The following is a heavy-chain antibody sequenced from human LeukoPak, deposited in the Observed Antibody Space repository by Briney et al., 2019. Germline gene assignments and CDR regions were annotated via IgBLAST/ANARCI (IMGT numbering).Heavy chain of an antibody. D-gene: IGHD3-16*02. CDR2: IYYSGST. V-gene: IGHV4-39*07. CDR1: GGSISSSSYY. CDR3: ARDRPVYDYVWGSYRYWLRGLSFDY. Sequence: TPSETLSLTCTVSGGSISSSSYYWGWIRQPPGKGLEWIGSIYYSGSTYYNPSLKSRVTISVDTSKNQFSLKLSSVTAADTAVYYCARDRPVYDYVWGSYRYWLRGLSFDYWGQGTLVTVSS. J-gene: IGHJ4*02.